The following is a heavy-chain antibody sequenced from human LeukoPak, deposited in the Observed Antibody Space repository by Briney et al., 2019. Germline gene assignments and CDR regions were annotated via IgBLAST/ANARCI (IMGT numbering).Heavy chain of an antibody. V-gene: IGHV4-34*01. Sequence: SETLSLTCAVYGGSFSGYYWSWIRQPPGKGLEWIGEINHSGSTNYNPSLKSRVTMSVDTSKNQFSLKLSSVTAADTAVYYCASRGRDGYNYDDDYWGQGTLVTVSS. CDR3: ASRGRDGYNYDDDY. CDR1: GGSFSGYY. CDR2: INHSGST. D-gene: IGHD5-24*01. J-gene: IGHJ4*02.